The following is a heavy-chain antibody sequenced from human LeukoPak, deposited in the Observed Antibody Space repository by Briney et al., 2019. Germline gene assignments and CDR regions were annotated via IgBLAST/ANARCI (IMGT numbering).Heavy chain of an antibody. Sequence: SQTLSLTCTVSGGSISSGGYYRSWIRQHPGKGLEWIGYIYYSGSTYYNPSLKSRVTISVDTSKNQFSLKLSSVTAADTAVYYCARGSGGLYDFWSGYYFGSFDYWGQGTLVTVSS. CDR3: ARGSGGLYDFWSGYYFGSFDY. V-gene: IGHV4-31*03. CDR2: IYYSGST. D-gene: IGHD3-3*01. J-gene: IGHJ4*02. CDR1: GGSISSGGYY.